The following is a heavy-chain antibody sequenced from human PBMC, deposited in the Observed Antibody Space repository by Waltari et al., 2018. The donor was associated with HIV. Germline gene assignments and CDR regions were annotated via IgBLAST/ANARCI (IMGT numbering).Heavy chain of an antibody. J-gene: IGHJ4*02. CDR2: IYYGGST. V-gene: IGHV4-39*01. D-gene: IGHD3-3*01. Sequence: QLQMQESGPGLVKPSETLSLTCSVSGGSIRSSDYYWGWIRQSPGKGLAWIGNIYYGGSTYYNPSLQSRVTISVDTSKNQFSLRLNSVTAADTAVYFCARHLRGHGFLAKLYYFDFWGQGALVTVSS. CDR3: ARHLRGHGFLAKLYYFDF. CDR1: GGSIRSSDYY.